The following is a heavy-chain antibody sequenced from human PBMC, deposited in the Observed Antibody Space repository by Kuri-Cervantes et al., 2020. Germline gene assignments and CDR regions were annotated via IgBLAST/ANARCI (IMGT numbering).Heavy chain of an antibody. D-gene: IGHD2-21*02. CDR1: GYTFTGYY. V-gene: IGHV1-2*02. J-gene: IGHJ4*02. Sequence: ASVKVSCKASGYTFTGYYMHWVRQAPGQGLEWMGWINPNSGGTNYAQKFQGRVTMTWDTSISTAYMELSRLRSNDTAVYYCARAPYCGGDCYNYFDYWGQGTLVTVSS. CDR2: INPNSGGT. CDR3: ARAPYCGGDCYNYFDY.